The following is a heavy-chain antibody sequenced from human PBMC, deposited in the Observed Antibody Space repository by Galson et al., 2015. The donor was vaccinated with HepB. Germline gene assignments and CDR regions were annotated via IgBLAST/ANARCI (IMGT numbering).Heavy chain of an antibody. J-gene: IGHJ4*02. Sequence: SLRLSCAASGFNFSKYNMHWVRQAPSKGLEWVAVVWNDGNEKFYVDSAKGRFTISRDNSKNTLYLEMNSLRAEDTAVYYCARDPDSSGYYFHFDFWGQGTLVTVSS. CDR2: VWNDGNEK. CDR1: GFNFSKYN. V-gene: IGHV3-33*01. D-gene: IGHD3-22*01. CDR3: ARDPDSSGYYFHFDF.